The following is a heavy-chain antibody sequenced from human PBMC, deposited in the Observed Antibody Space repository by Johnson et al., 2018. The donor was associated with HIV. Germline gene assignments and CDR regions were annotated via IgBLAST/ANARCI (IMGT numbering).Heavy chain of an antibody. CDR2: ISYDGSNK. V-gene: IGHV3-30*19. Sequence: VQLVESGGGLVQPGGSLRLSCAASGFTFSSYGMHWVRQAPGKGLDWVTVISYDGSNKYYADSVKGRFTISRDNSKNTLYLQMNSLRAEDTAVYYCAKDKRQTAIPQRAFDICGQGTMVTVSS. J-gene: IGHJ3*02. D-gene: IGHD6-25*01. CDR1: GFTFSSYG. CDR3: AKDKRQTAIPQRAFDI.